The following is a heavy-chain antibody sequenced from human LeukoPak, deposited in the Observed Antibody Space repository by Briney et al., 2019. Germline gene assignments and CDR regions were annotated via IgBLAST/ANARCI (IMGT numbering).Heavy chain of an antibody. Sequence: SETLSLTCAVYGGSFSGYYWSWIRQPPGKGLEWIGEINHSGSTNYNPSLKSRVTISVDTSKNQFSLKLSSVTAADTAVYYCARLRQVGVWGQGTLVTVSS. CDR1: GGSFSGYY. CDR3: ARLRQVGV. CDR2: INHSGST. J-gene: IGHJ4*02. D-gene: IGHD3-10*01. V-gene: IGHV4-34*01.